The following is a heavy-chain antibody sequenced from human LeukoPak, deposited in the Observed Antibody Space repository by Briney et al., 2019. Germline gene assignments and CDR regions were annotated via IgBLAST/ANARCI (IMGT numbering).Heavy chain of an antibody. CDR3: AGDGYSSGYYRLDY. CDR1: GGSISSYY. J-gene: IGHJ4*02. CDR2: VYYSGSA. V-gene: IGHV4-59*01. Sequence: SETLSLTCTVSGGSISSYYWSWIRQPPGKGLEWIGYVYYSGSANYNPSLKSRVSISVGTSKNQFSLKLYSVTAADTAVYYCAGDGYSSGYYRLDYWGQGTLVTVSS. D-gene: IGHD3-22*01.